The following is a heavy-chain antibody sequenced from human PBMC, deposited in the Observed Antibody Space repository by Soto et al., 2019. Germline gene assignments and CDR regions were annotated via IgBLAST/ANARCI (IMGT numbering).Heavy chain of an antibody. D-gene: IGHD3-3*01. Sequence: SETLSLTCTVSGGSISSSSYYWGWIRQPPGKGLEWIGSIYYSGSTYYNPSLKSRVTISVDTSKNQFSLKLSSVTAADTAVYYCARRDYDFWSGYYSWFDPWGQGTLVTLSS. J-gene: IGHJ5*02. CDR3: ARRDYDFWSGYYSWFDP. V-gene: IGHV4-39*01. CDR2: IYYSGST. CDR1: GGSISSSSYY.